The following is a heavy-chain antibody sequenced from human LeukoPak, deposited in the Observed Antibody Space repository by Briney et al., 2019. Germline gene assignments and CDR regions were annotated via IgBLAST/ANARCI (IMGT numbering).Heavy chain of an antibody. V-gene: IGHV3-48*02. CDR2: ISSSGTK. D-gene: IGHD6-13*01. Sequence: GGSLRLSCSASGFTVNSYNMNWVRQAPGKGLEWVSCISSSGTKYYADSVKGRFTTSRDNGKSSLFLEMNSLRDEDTAVYYCARGPSSSSWSRFDPWGQGTLVTVSS. J-gene: IGHJ5*02. CDR1: GFTVNSYN. CDR3: ARGPSSSSWSRFDP.